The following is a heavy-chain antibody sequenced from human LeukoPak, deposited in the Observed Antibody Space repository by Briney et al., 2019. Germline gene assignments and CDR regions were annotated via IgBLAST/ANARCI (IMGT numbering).Heavy chain of an antibody. CDR1: GFTFSSYW. CDR2: IRGDGSER. D-gene: IGHD3-3*01. J-gene: IGHJ4*02. CDR3: VREGPPQGRPWSGWYPFDF. Sequence: GGSLRLSCAASGFTFSSYWMTWVRQAPGKGLEWVANIRGDGSERFYVGYLKGRFTISRDNAKNSLYLQMNSLRVDDTAVYYCVREGPPQGRPWSGWYPFDFWGQGILVTVSA. V-gene: IGHV3-7*01.